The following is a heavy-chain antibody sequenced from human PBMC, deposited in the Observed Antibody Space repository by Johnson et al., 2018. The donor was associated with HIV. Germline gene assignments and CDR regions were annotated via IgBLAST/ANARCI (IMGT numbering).Heavy chain of an antibody. D-gene: IGHD6-19*01. CDR3: TRDRVWGSSGWFGPLDAFDI. V-gene: IGHV3-49*04. CDR2: IRSRAYGGTS. J-gene: IGHJ3*02. CDR1: GFTFGDYA. Sequence: EVQLVESGGGLIQPGGSLRLSCTTSGFTFGDYAMSWVRQAPGKGLEWVSYIRSRAYGGTSEYAASLKGRFTISRDDSRSIAYLQMNSLTTEDTAVYYCTRDRVWGSSGWFGPLDAFDIWGQGTMVTVSS.